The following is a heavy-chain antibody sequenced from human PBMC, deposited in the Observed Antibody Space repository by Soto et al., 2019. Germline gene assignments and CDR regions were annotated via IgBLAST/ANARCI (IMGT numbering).Heavy chain of an antibody. CDR3: AMVDKYVTPTPQDV. Sequence: QVQLVQSGDEVRKPGSSVKVSCKASGYIFVNYGIAWVRQAPGQGLEWMGWISPYSGNTHYASKVQGSLTMTTDTPTSTAYMDRGSLTTDDTAVYYGAMVDKYVTPTPQDVWGQGTTVTVSS. D-gene: IGHD5-12*01. CDR1: GYIFVNYG. V-gene: IGHV1-18*01. J-gene: IGHJ6*02. CDR2: ISPYSGNT.